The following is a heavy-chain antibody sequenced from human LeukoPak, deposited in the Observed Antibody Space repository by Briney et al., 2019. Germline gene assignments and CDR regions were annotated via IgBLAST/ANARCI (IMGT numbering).Heavy chain of an antibody. V-gene: IGHV4-59*12. CDR1: GGSISSYY. Sequence: PSETLSLTCTVSGGSISSYYWSWIRQPPGKGLEWIGYINYSWDTNYNPSLKSRVTISVDTSKNQFSLKLSSVTAADTAVYYCARENYYDSSGYYYWGQGTLVTVSS. J-gene: IGHJ4*02. CDR2: INYSWDT. CDR3: ARENYYDSSGYYY. D-gene: IGHD3-22*01.